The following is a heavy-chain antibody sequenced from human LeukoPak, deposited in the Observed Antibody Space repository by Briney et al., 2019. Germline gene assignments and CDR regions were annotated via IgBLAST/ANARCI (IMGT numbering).Heavy chain of an antibody. V-gene: IGHV1-69*04. D-gene: IGHD3-9*01. J-gene: IGHJ4*02. CDR3: ARGDGSPVLRYFDWFSYYFDY. Sequence: GPSVKVSCKASGGTFSSYAISWVRQAPGQGLEWMGRIIPILGIANYAQKFQGRVTITADKSTSTAYMELSSLRSEDTAVYYCARGDGSPVLRYFDWFSYYFDYWGQGTLVTVSS. CDR1: GGTFSSYA. CDR2: IIPILGIA.